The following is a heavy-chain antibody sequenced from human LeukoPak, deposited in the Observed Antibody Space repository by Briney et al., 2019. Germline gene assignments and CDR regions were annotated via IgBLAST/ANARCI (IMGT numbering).Heavy chain of an antibody. J-gene: IGHJ4*02. CDR1: GFTFSSYG. D-gene: IGHD5/OR15-5a*01. CDR2: ISYDGSNK. Sequence: PGGPLRLSCAASGFTFSSYGMHWVRQAPGKGLEWVAVISYDGSNKYYADSVKGRFTISRDNSKNTLYLQMNSLRAEDTAVYYCAKDWSTDYWGQGTLVTVSS. V-gene: IGHV3-30*18. CDR3: AKDWSTDY.